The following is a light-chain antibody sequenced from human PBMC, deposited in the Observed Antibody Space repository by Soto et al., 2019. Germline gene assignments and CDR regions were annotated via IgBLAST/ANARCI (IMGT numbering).Light chain of an antibody. CDR1: QSVSSSY. V-gene: IGKV3-20*01. CDR3: QQYGSSTPVT. CDR2: GAS. J-gene: IGKJ3*01. Sequence: EIVLTQSPGTLSLAPGEGATLSCRASQSVSSSYLAWYQQKPGQAPRLLIYGASSRATGIPDRFSSSGSGTDFTLTISRLEPEDFAVYYCQQYGSSTPVTFGPGTKLDIK.